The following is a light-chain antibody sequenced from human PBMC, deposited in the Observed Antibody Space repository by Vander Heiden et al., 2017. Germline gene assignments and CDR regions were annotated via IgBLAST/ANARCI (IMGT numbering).Light chain of an antibody. CDR2: GSS. CDR1: QSVSSTY. Sequence: EIVLTQSPATLSLSPGERATLSCRTSQSVSSTYLAWYQQKPGQPPRLLIYGSSSRATGIPARFSGSGSGTDFTLTISRLEPEDFAVYYCQQYDSSPYTFGQGTKLEIK. V-gene: IGKV3-20*01. CDR3: QQYDSSPYT. J-gene: IGKJ2*01.